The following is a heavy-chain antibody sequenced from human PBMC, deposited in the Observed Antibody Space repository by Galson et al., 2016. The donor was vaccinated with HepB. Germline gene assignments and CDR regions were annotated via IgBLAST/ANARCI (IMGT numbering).Heavy chain of an antibody. CDR1: GGSVSSSTYY. Sequence: ETLSLTCSVSGGSVSSSTYYWGWIRQPPGKGLEWIGSIYHSGTTYYNPSLKSRVALSMDTSKNQFSLSLSSVAATDTAVYYCAGSYGGMIPRFLGDYWGQGILVTVSS. D-gene: IGHD3-3*01. V-gene: IGHV4-39*01. CDR2: IYHSGTT. CDR3: AGSYGGMIPRFLGDY. J-gene: IGHJ4*02.